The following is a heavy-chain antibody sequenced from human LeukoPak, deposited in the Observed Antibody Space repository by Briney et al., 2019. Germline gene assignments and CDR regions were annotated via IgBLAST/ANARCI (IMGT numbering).Heavy chain of an antibody. Sequence: GASVKVSCKASGYTFTSYYMHWVRQAPGQGLEWMGIINPSGGSTSYAQKFQGRVTMTRDTSTSTVYIELSSLRSEDTAVYYCARGRSLLGVPAANIPFDYWGQGTLVTVSS. CDR2: INPSGGST. J-gene: IGHJ4*02. CDR3: ARGRSLLGVPAANIPFDY. D-gene: IGHD2-2*01. CDR1: GYTFTSYY. V-gene: IGHV1-46*01.